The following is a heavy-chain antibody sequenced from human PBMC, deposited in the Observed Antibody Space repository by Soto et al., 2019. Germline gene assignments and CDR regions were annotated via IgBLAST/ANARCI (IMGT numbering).Heavy chain of an antibody. Sequence: GGSLRLSCATSGFTFSSYAMAWVRQAPGKGLEWVSAISGSGGITYHAASVKGRFSISRDNSRNMLYLQMNSLGAEDTAVYYCARAAHYDFWSGYYYMDVWGIGTTITVSS. V-gene: IGHV3-23*01. CDR1: GFTFSSYA. CDR2: ISGSGGIT. D-gene: IGHD3-3*01. J-gene: IGHJ6*03. CDR3: ARAAHYDFWSGYYYMDV.